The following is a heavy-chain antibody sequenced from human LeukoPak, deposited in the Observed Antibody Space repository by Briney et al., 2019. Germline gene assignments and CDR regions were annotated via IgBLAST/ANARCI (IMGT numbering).Heavy chain of an antibody. Sequence: PGGSLRLSCAASGFTFRNAWMTWVRQAPGKGLEWVGHIKSKTDGGTTDYAAPVKGRFTISRDDSKNTLSLQMNNLKIEDTAVYYCTTENYDSSGFWFDPWGQGSLVTVSS. CDR2: IKSKTDGGTT. D-gene: IGHD3-22*01. CDR1: GFTFRNAW. V-gene: IGHV3-15*01. CDR3: TTENYDSSGFWFDP. J-gene: IGHJ5*02.